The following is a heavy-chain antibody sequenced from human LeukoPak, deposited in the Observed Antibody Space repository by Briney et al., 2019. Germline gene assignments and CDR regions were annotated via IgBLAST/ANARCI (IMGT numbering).Heavy chain of an antibody. J-gene: IGHJ3*02. CDR2: IIPIFGTA. D-gene: IGHD3-3*01. V-gene: IGHV1-69*05. CDR1: GGTFSSYA. CDR3: ARKAYYDFWSGSDNAFDI. Sequence: ASVKVSCKASGGTFSSYAISWVRQAPGQGLEWMGGIIPIFGTANYAQKFQGRVTITTDESTSTAYMELSSLRSEDTAVYYCARKAYYDFWSGSDNAFDIWGQGTMVTVSS.